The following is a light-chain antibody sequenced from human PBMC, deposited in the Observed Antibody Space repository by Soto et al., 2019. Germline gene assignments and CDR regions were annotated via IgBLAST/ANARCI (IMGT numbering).Light chain of an antibody. CDR1: QSISSN. V-gene: IGKV3-15*01. Sequence: EIVLTQSPATLSVSPGESATLSCRASQSISSNLAWYQQKPGQSPRLLIYGASSRATGVPVRFSGSGSGVAFTLTISGLQSEDFAVYHCQQYNQWPRTFGQGTKVDIK. CDR2: GAS. J-gene: IGKJ1*01. CDR3: QQYNQWPRT.